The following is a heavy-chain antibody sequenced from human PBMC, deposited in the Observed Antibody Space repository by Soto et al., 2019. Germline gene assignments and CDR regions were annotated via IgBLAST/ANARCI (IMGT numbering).Heavy chain of an antibody. J-gene: IGHJ4*02. CDR2: IYYIGNT. CDR3: ARHKIGLNVYWDY. Sequence: SETLSLTCTVSGGSISTRSSYWGWIRQPPGKGLEWIGSIYYIGNTYYNPSLKSRVTISIDSSKTRFSLKLNSVTTADTAVYYRARHKIGLNVYWDYWCQGTLVTVSS. CDR1: GGSISTRSSY. V-gene: IGHV4-39*01.